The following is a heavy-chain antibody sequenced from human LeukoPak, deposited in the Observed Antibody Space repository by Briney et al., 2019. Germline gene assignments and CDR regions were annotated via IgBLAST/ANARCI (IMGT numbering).Heavy chain of an antibody. Sequence: SETLSLTCTVSGGSISSYYWSWIRQPPGKGLEWIAYIYYSGSTNYNPSLKSRVTISVDTSKNQFSLKLSSVTAADTAVYYCARDGNQLLYGGGGWFDPWGQGTLVTVSS. CDR3: ARDGNQLLYGGGGWFDP. CDR2: IYYSGST. J-gene: IGHJ5*02. CDR1: GGSISSYY. V-gene: IGHV4-59*12. D-gene: IGHD2-2*02.